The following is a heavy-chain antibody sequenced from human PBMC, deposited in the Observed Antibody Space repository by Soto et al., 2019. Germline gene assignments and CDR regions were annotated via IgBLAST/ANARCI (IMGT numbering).Heavy chain of an antibody. CDR3: ARFHDYGDSNWFDP. CDR2: IYYSGST. Sequence: QVQLQESGPGLVKPSETLSLTCTVSGGSISSYYWSWIRQPPGKGLEWIGYIYYSGSTNYNPSLKSLVTISVDTSKNHFSLKLSSVTAADPAVYYCARFHDYGDSNWFDPWGQGTLVTVSS. J-gene: IGHJ5*02. V-gene: IGHV4-59*01. CDR1: GGSISSYY. D-gene: IGHD4-17*01.